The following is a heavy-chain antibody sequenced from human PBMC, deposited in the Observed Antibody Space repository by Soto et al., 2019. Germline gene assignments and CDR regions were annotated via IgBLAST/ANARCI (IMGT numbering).Heavy chain of an antibody. Sequence: ASVKVSCKASGYTFTSYYMHWVRQAPGQGLEWMGIINPSGGSTSYAQKFQGRVTMTRDTSTSTVYMELSSLRSEDTAVYYCARDRRQQLVLNHLDYWGQGTLVTVSS. CDR3: ARDRRQQLVLNHLDY. D-gene: IGHD6-13*01. J-gene: IGHJ4*02. V-gene: IGHV1-46*01. CDR2: INPSGGST. CDR1: GYTFTSYY.